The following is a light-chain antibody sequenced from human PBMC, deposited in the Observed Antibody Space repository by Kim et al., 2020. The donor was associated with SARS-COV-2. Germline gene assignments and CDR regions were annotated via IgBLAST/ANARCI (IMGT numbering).Light chain of an antibody. V-gene: IGLV2-14*03. J-gene: IGLJ1*01. Sequence: QSALTQPASVSGSPGQSITISCTGTSSDVGGYNYVSWYQHHPGKAPKLMIYDVSKRPSGISNRFSGSKSGNTVSLTISGLQAEDEADYYCSSYTSSSTYSVFGTGTKVTVL. CDR1: SSDVGGYNY. CDR3: SSYTSSSTYSV. CDR2: DVS.